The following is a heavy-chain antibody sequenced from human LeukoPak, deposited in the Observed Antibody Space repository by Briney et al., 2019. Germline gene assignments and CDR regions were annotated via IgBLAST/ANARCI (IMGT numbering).Heavy chain of an antibody. D-gene: IGHD5-12*01. V-gene: IGHV1-69*04. J-gene: IGHJ4*02. CDR2: IIPILGIA. CDR3: AIDLPATIAGGGDY. CDR1: GGTFSSYA. Sequence: SVKVSCKASGGTFSSYAISWVRQAPGQGLEWMGRIIPILGIADYAQKFQGRVTITADKSTSTAYMELSSLRSEDTAVYYCAIDLPATIAGGGDYWGQGTLVTVSS.